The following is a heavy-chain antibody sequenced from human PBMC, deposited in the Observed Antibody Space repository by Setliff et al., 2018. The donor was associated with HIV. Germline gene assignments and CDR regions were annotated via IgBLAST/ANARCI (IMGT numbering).Heavy chain of an antibody. D-gene: IGHD6-19*01. CDR2: IQQDGSEK. Sequence: PGGSLRLSCAASGFTFSRYWMTWVRQAPGKGLEWVANIQQDGSEKYYVDSVKGRFTFSRDNAENSLYLQMNSLRAEDTAVYYCTRGWLAAQFDSWGQGTLVTVSS. CDR3: TRGWLAAQFDS. V-gene: IGHV3-7*04. J-gene: IGHJ4*02. CDR1: GFTFSRYW.